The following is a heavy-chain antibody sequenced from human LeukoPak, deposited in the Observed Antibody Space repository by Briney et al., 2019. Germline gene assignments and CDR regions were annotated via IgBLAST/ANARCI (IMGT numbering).Heavy chain of an antibody. CDR2: IYYSGST. CDR3: ARRRGYSYGFDY. CDR1: GGSISSGGYS. Sequence: SETLSLTCAVSGGSISSGGYSLSWIRQPPGKGLEWIGSIYYSGSTYYNPSLKSRVTISVDTSKNQFSLKLSSVTAADTAVYYCARRRGYSYGFDYWGQGTLVTVSS. J-gene: IGHJ4*02. D-gene: IGHD5-18*01. V-gene: IGHV4-39*01.